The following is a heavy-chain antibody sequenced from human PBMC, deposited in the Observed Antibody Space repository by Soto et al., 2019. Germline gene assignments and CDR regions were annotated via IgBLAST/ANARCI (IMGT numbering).Heavy chain of an antibody. Sequence: SETLSLTCTVSGDSIRSAGHYWSWIRQHPGKGLEWIGYIYYTGSTYYNPSLKSRVSISLDTSQNQFSLKLTSVTAADTAVYYCARSGASGIIITSKWFDPWGQGTLVTGSS. CDR1: GDSIRSAGHY. V-gene: IGHV4-31*03. CDR2: IYYTGST. D-gene: IGHD1-1*01. J-gene: IGHJ5*02. CDR3: ARSGASGIIITSKWFDP.